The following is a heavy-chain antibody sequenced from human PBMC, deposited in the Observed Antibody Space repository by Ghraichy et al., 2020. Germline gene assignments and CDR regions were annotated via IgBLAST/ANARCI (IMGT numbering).Heavy chain of an antibody. CDR2: IHYSGST. J-gene: IGHJ4*02. D-gene: IGHD3-16*02. CDR1: GGSVSSDSDY. CDR3: ARAGYEYVWGTYRPPDY. V-gene: IGHV4-61*01. Sequence: SETLSLTCTVSGGSVSSDSDYWSWIRQPPGKGLEWIGYIHYSGSTKYSPSLRSRLTMSVDTSRNQFSLKLTSVTAADSAVYYCARAGYEYVWGTYRPPDYWGLGTLVTVST.